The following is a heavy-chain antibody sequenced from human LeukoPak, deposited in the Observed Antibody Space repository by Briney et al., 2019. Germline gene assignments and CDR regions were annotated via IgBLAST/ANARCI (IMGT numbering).Heavy chain of an antibody. V-gene: IGHV4-59*01. CDR1: GGSISSYY. D-gene: IGHD5-12*01. J-gene: IGHJ4*02. CDR2: IYYSGST. CDR3: ASLSGYDWESYYDY. Sequence: SETLSLTCTVSGGSISSYYWSWIRQPPGKGLEWIGYIYYSGSTNYNPSLKSRVTISVDTSKNQFSLKLGSVTAADTAVYYCASLSGYDWESYYDYWGQGTLVTVSS.